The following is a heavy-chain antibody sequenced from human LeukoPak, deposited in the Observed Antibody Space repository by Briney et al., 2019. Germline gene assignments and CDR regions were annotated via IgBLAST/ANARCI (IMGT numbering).Heavy chain of an antibody. V-gene: IGHV1-46*01. CDR3: ARSVGNWFDP. CDR1: GYTFTSYY. J-gene: IGHJ5*02. CDR2: IIPSGGLT. D-gene: IGHD3-10*01. Sequence: ASVKVSCKASGYTFTSYYMHWVRQAPGQGLEWMGIIIPSGGLTTYAQKFQGRVTLTTDTSTSTVYMELSSLRSEDTAVYFCARSVGNWFDPWGQGTLVTISS.